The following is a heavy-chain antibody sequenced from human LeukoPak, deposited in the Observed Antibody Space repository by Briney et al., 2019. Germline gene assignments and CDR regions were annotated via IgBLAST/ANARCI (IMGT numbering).Heavy chain of an antibody. V-gene: IGHV3-20*01. Sequence: GGSLRLSCAASGFTFDDYGMSWVRQAPGKGLEWVSGINWNGGSTGYADSVKGRFTISRDNAKNSLYLQMNSLRAEDTALYHCARSSYSSGFNDALDIWGQGTMVTVSS. CDR2: INWNGGST. J-gene: IGHJ3*02. D-gene: IGHD6-19*01. CDR3: ARSSYSSGFNDALDI. CDR1: GFTFDDYG.